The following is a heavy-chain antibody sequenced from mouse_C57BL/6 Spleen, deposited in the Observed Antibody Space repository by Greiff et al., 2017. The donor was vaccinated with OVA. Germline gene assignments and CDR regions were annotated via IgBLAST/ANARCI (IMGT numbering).Heavy chain of an antibody. CDR1: GYTFTEYT. D-gene: IGHD1-1*01. V-gene: IGHV1-62-2*01. CDR3: ARHEAPYYYGRSSKYYFDY. J-gene: IGHJ2*01. CDR2: FYPGSGSI. Sequence: QVQLQQSGAELVKPGASVKLSCKASGYTFTEYTIHWVKQRSGQGLEWIGWFYPGSGSIKYNEKFKDKATLTADKSSSTVYMELSRLTAEDSAVYFCARHEAPYYYGRSSKYYFDYWGQGTTLTVSS.